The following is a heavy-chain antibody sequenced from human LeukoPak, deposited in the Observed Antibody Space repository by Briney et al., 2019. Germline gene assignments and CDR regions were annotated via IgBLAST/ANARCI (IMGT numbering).Heavy chain of an antibody. J-gene: IGHJ4*02. CDR3: ARGYPSAPSDY. CDR2: MNTNSGNT. D-gene: IGHD6-6*01. Sequence: ASVKVSCKASGYPFTSYNVNWVRQATGQGLEWMGWMNTNSGNTGYAQKFQGRVTMTRNTSISTAYMELSSLRSEDTAVYYCARGYPSAPSDYWGQGTLVTVSS. V-gene: IGHV1-8*01. CDR1: GYPFTSYN.